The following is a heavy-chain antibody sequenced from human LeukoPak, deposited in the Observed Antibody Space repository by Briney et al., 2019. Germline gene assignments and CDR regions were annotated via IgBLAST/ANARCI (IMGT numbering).Heavy chain of an antibody. Sequence: GGSLRLSCAASGFTFSSYWMHWVRQAPGKGLEWVSAISGSGGSTYYADSVKGRFTISRDNSKNTLYLQMNSLRAEDTAVYYCAKPALYGGRRLNWFDPWGQGTLVTVSS. CDR2: ISGSGGST. CDR1: GFTFSSYW. CDR3: AKPALYGGRRLNWFDP. V-gene: IGHV3-23*01. J-gene: IGHJ5*02. D-gene: IGHD4-23*01.